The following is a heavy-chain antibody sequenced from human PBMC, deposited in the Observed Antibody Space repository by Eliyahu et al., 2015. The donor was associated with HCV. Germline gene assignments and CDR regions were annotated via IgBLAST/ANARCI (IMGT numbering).Heavy chain of an antibody. D-gene: IGHD4-17*01. CDR3: AKAKDPSHYGRSGAPFDY. CDR1: GFTFDDXA. CDR2: ISWNSGSI. J-gene: IGHJ4*02. Sequence: EVQLVESGGGLVQPGRSLRLSCAASGFTFDDXAMHWVRQAPGKGLEGVSGISWNSGSIGYADSVKGRFTISRDNAKNSLYLQMNSLRAEDTALYYCAKAKDPSHYGRSGAPFDYWGQGTLVTVSS. V-gene: IGHV3-9*01.